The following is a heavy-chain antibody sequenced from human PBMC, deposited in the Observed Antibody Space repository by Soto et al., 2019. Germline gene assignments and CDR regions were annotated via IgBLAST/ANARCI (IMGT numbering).Heavy chain of an antibody. V-gene: IGHV4-4*02. Sequence: QVQLQQSGPGLVKPSGTLSLTCFVSGDSINNTYWWSWVRQAQEKGLEWIGETSHTGDRSYMPTRRARINLSVDTSKNQFSLKLTSLTAADTAVYYCARAVYCTTANRWDDSHYYNIDVGGQGTAVTVSS. CDR3: ARAVYCTTANRWDDSHYYNIDV. CDR2: TSHTGDR. J-gene: IGHJ6*02. CDR1: GDSINNTYW. D-gene: IGHD2-8*01.